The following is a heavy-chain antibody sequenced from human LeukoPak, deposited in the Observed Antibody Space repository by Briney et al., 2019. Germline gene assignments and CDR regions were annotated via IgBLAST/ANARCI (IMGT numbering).Heavy chain of an antibody. V-gene: IGHV3-7*05. J-gene: IGHJ4*02. D-gene: IGHD6-6*01. Sequence: GGSLRLSCAASGFTFSSYWMSWVRQAPGKGLEWVANIKQDGSVEYYVVSVKGRFTISRDNAKESLYLQMNSLRAKDTAVYYCARIGYSSSSFDFWGQGTLVTVSS. CDR1: GFTFSSYW. CDR2: IKQDGSVE. CDR3: ARIGYSSSSFDF.